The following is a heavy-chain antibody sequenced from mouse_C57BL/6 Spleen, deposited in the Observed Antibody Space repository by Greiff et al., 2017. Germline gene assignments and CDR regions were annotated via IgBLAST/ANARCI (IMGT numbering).Heavy chain of an antibody. D-gene: IGHD1-2*01. CDR3: ARDLLHGPVGDY. Sequence: EVQLQQSGPELVKPGASVKISCKASGYTFTDYYMNWVKQSHGKSLEWIGDINPNNGGTSYNQKFKGKATLTVDKSSSTAYMELRSLTSEDSAVYYCARDLLHGPVGDYWGQGTTLTVSS. CDR1: GYTFTDYY. J-gene: IGHJ2*01. CDR2: INPNNGGT. V-gene: IGHV1-26*01.